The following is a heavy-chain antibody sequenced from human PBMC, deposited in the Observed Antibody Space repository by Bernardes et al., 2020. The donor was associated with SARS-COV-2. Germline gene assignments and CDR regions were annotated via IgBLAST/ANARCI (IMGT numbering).Heavy chain of an antibody. CDR1: GFTFSSYS. Sequence: GGSLRLSCAASGFTFSSYSMNWVRQAPGKGLEWVSSISSSSSYIYYADSVKGRFTISRDNAKNSLYLQMNSLRAEDTAVYYCTYLAYCGGDESKCFDYWGQGTLVTVSS. CDR3: TYLAYCGGDESKCFDY. J-gene: IGHJ4*02. V-gene: IGHV3-21*01. D-gene: IGHD2-21*01. CDR2: ISSSSSYI.